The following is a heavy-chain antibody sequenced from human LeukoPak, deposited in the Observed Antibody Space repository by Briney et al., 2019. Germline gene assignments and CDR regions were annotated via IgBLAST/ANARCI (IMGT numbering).Heavy chain of an antibody. V-gene: IGHV3-30*18. J-gene: IGHJ4*02. D-gene: IGHD3-22*01. CDR2: ISYDGSNK. CDR1: GFTFSSYG. CDR3: AKDPWGPIYDSSGYVDY. Sequence: GGSLRLSCAASGFTFSSYGMHWVRQAPGKGLEWVAVISYDGSNKYYADSVKGRFTISRDNSKNTLYLQMNSLRAEDTAVYYCAKDPWGPIYDSSGYVDYWGQGTLVTVSS.